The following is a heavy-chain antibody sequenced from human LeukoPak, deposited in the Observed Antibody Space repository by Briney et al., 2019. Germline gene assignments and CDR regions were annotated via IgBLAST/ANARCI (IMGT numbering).Heavy chain of an antibody. Sequence: PSETLSLTCTVSGGSISSYYWSWIRQPPGKGLEWIGSIYSSGSTYYNPSLKSRVTISVDTSKNQFSLKLSSVTAADTAVYYCARLYYDSSGYYYNYYYGMDVWGQGTTVTVSS. V-gene: IGHV4-59*05. CDR1: GGSISSYY. D-gene: IGHD3-22*01. J-gene: IGHJ6*02. CDR3: ARLYYDSSGYYYNYYYGMDV. CDR2: IYSSGST.